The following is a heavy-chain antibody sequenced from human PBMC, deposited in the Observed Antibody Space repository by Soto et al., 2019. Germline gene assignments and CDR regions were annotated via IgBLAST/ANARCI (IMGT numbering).Heavy chain of an antibody. CDR1: GFTLANAW. Sequence: EVQLVESGGDLVKPGGSLTISCAASGFTLANAWMSWVRQAPGKGLEWVGRISTESAGDIKDYAAPVKGRFTVSRDDSKHTLYLQMDSLKTEDTGIYYCTTRIAGGQGTRVTVSS. J-gene: IGHJ4*02. CDR2: ISTESAGDIK. CDR3: TTRIA. V-gene: IGHV3-15*01. D-gene: IGHD2-15*01.